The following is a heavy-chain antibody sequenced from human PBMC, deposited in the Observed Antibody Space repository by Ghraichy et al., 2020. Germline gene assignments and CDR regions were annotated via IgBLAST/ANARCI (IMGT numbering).Heavy chain of an antibody. Sequence: GGSLRLSCAASGFTFSGSAMHWVRQASGKGLEWVGRIRSKANSYATAYAASVKGRFTISRDDSKNTAYLQMNSLKTEDTAVYYCTRHPDGSGKPVDYWGQGTLVTVSS. J-gene: IGHJ4*02. D-gene: IGHD3-10*01. CDR2: IRSKANSYAT. V-gene: IGHV3-73*01. CDR1: GFTFSGSA. CDR3: TRHPDGSGKPVDY.